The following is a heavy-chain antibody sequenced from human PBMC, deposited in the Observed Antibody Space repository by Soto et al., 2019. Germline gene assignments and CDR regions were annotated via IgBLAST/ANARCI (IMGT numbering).Heavy chain of an antibody. CDR3: VRGYYDSSGQGYYYGRDV. CDR1: GGTFSSYA. CDR2: IIPIFGTA. D-gene: IGHD3-22*01. J-gene: IGHJ6*02. V-gene: IGHV1-69*13. Sequence: SVKISCKASGGTFSSYAISWVRQAPGQGLEWMGGIIPIFGTANYAQKFQGRVTITADESTSTAYMELSSLRSEDTAVYYCVRGYYDSSGQGYYYGRDVWGQGTTVTVSS.